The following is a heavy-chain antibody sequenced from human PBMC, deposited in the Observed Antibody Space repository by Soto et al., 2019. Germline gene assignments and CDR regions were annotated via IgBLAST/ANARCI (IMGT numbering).Heavy chain of an antibody. CDR2: MNPINGAT. J-gene: IGHJ6*02. Sequence: ASVKVSCKASGYDFTAYDINWVRQASGQGLEWMGWMNPINGATGSARRFQGRVSMTRNTATATAYLELTSLRSDESAVYYCGRGPSPRAPAGGTPYYYVMDVWGQGTTVTVSS. V-gene: IGHV1-8*02. CDR3: GRGPSPRAPAGGTPYYYVMDV. D-gene: IGHD6-13*01. CDR1: GYDFTAYD.